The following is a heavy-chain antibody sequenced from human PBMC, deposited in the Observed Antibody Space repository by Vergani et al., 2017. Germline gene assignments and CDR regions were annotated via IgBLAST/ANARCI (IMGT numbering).Heavy chain of an antibody. CDR2: ISGSGGST. CDR3: AKDQIVVVITTTFDY. V-gene: IGHV3-23*01. J-gene: IGHJ4*02. Sequence: EVQLLESGGGLVQPGGSLRLSCAASGFTFSSYAMSWVRQAPGKGLEWVSAISGSGGSTYYADSVKGRFTISRDNSKNTLYLQMNSLRAEDTVVYYCAKDQIVVVITTTFDYWGQGTLVTVSS. D-gene: IGHD3-22*01. CDR1: GFTFSSYA.